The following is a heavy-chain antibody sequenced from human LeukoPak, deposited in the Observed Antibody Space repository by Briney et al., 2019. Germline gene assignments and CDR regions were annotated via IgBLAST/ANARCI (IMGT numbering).Heavy chain of an antibody. Sequence: GASVKVSCKASGGTFSSYAISWVRQAPGQGLEWMGGIIPIFGTANYAQKFQGRVTITADESTSTAYMELSSLRSEDTAVYYCARNYPGGDYAHNWFDPWGQETLVTVSS. D-gene: IGHD2-21*02. CDR3: ARNYPGGDYAHNWFDP. CDR2: IIPIFGTA. J-gene: IGHJ5*02. CDR1: GGTFSSYA. V-gene: IGHV1-69*01.